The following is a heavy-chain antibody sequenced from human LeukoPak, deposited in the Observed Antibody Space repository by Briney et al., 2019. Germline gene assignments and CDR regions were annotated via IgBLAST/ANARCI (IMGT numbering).Heavy chain of an antibody. V-gene: IGHV3-30*18. CDR1: GFTFNNYG. D-gene: IGHD6-13*01. J-gene: IGHJ4*02. CDR2: ISDDGRNK. Sequence: PGGSLRLSCAASGFTFNNYGMHYVRQAPGKGPEWVAVISDDGRNKNYADSVKGRFTISRDSSNNTLYLQMNSLRAEDTGVYFCAKDRETTASGTFDFRGQGTLVTVSS. CDR3: AKDRETTASGTFDF.